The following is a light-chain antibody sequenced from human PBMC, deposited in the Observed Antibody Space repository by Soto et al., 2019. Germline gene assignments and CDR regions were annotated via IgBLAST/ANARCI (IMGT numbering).Light chain of an antibody. J-gene: IGLJ2*01. CDR3: SSYAGSMNLI. Sequence: QSALTQPPSASGSPGQSVTISCTGSSSDVGGHNHVSWYQQLPGKAPKLMIYEVSKRPSGVPDRFSGSKSVNTASLTVSGLQAEDEADYYCSSYAGSMNLIFGGGTKVTVL. CDR1: SSDVGGHNH. CDR2: EVS. V-gene: IGLV2-8*01.